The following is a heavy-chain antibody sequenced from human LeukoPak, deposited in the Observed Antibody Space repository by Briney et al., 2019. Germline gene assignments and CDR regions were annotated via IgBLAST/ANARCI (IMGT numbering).Heavy chain of an antibody. CDR2: IGSDVRT. CDR3: TPHGRGDYAPLGGVDY. V-gene: IGHV3-23*01. Sequence: GGSLRLSCEASGFTFSSNAMSWVRQAPGKGLEWVSGIGSDVRTHYADSVKGRFTISRDNSKNTMYLQMNSLKTEDTAVYYCTPHGRGDYAPLGGVDYWGQGTLVTVSS. J-gene: IGHJ4*02. CDR1: GFTFSSNA. D-gene: IGHD4-17*01.